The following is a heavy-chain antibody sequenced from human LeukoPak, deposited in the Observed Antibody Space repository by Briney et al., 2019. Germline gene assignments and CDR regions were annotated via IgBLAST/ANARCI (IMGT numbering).Heavy chain of an antibody. CDR3: ARAPDGDPVGYYYYGMDV. CDR2: INHSGST. D-gene: IGHD4-17*01. V-gene: IGHV4-34*01. J-gene: IGHJ6*02. CDR1: GGSFSGYY. Sequence: PSETLSLTCAVYGGSFSGYYWSWIRQAPGKGLEWIGEINHSGSTNYNPSLKSRVTISVDTSKNQFSLKLSSVTAADTAVYYCARAPDGDPVGYYYYGMDVWGQGTTVTVSS.